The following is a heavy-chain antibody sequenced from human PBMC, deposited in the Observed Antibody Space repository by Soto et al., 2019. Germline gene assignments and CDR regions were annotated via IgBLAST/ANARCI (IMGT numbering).Heavy chain of an antibody. D-gene: IGHD4-17*01. J-gene: IGHJ4*02. Sequence: QVQLQESGPGLVKPSETLSLTCTVSGGSISSYYWCWIRQPPGKGLEWIGYIYYSGSTNYNPSLKSRVTISVDTSKNQFSLKLSSVTAADTAVDYCARRYGANFDYWGQGTLVTVSS. CDR3: ARRYGANFDY. CDR1: GGSISSYY. V-gene: IGHV4-59*08. CDR2: IYYSGST.